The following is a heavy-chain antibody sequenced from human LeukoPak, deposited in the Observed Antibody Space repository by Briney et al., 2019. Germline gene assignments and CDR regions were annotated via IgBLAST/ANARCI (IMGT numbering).Heavy chain of an antibody. CDR2: ISGGSDGT. CDR1: GFTFINYA. D-gene: IGHD3-22*01. V-gene: IGHV3-23*01. CDR3: TTAKDGYYDSFDY. J-gene: IGHJ4*02. Sequence: GSLRLSCAASGFTFINYAMSWVRQAPGMGLEWVSGISGGSDGTYYADSVKGRFTISRDNSKNTLYLQMNSPITEDTAVYYCTTAKDGYYDSFDYWGQGTLVTVSS.